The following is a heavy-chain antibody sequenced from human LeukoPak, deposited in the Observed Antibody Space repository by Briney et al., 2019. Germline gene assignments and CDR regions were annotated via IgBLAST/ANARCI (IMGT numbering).Heavy chain of an antibody. D-gene: IGHD3-10*01. J-gene: IGHJ4*02. V-gene: IGHV3-33*01. CDR2: IWYDGSIK. CDR1: GFAFSSYG. CDR3: ARDLGSYGTGMAGDY. Sequence: GGSLRLSCAASGFAFSSYGMHLVRQAPGKGLEWVTVIWYDGSIKYYADSVKGRFTISRDNSKNTLYLQMNSLKAEDTAVYYCARDLGSYGTGMAGDYWGQGTLVTVSS.